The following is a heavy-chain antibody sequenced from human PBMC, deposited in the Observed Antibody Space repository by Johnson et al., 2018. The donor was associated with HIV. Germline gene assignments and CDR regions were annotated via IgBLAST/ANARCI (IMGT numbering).Heavy chain of an antibody. Sequence: VQLVESGGGVVQPGRSLRLSCAASGFTVSSNYMSWVRQAPGKGLEWVSVIYSGGSTYYADSVKGRFTISRDNSKNTLYLQMNSLRAEDTAVYYCARVEAAAGLAFDIWGQGTMVTVSS. CDR2: IYSGGST. J-gene: IGHJ3*02. V-gene: IGHV3-66*02. CDR1: GFTVSSNY. D-gene: IGHD6-13*01. CDR3: ARVEAAAGLAFDI.